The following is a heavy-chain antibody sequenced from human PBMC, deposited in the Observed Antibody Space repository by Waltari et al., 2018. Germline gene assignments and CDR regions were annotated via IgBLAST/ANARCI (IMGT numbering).Heavy chain of an antibody. CDR1: GGSISSYY. D-gene: IGHD3-9*01. CDR2: IYTSGRT. CDR3: ARGRLNWYFDWLDAANAFDI. Sequence: QVQLQESGPGLVKPSETLSLTCTVSGGSISSYYWSWIRQPAGKGLEWIGRIYTSGRTNYNPSVKSRVTMSVDTAKNQFSLKLSSVTAADTGVYYCARGRLNWYFDWLDAANAFDIWGQGTMVTVSS. V-gene: IGHV4-4*07. J-gene: IGHJ3*02.